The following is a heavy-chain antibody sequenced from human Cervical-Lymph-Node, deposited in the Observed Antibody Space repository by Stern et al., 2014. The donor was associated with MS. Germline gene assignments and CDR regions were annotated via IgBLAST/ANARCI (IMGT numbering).Heavy chain of an antibody. CDR2: IYTGESHT. CDR3: ARRSWDYRREYYFDF. Sequence: MQLVQSGAEVKKPGESLKISCKTSGYTFISYWIGWVRQMPGRGLEWMGIIYTGESHTRYSPPFQGQVTISVDKSISTAYLQWSSLKASDTAIYYCARRSWDYRREYYFDFWGQGTLVTVSS. D-gene: IGHD4-11*01. CDR1: GYTFISYW. J-gene: IGHJ4*02. V-gene: IGHV5-51*03.